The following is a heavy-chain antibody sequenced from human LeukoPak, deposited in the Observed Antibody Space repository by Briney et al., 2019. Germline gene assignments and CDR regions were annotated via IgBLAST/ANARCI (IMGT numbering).Heavy chain of an antibody. V-gene: IGHV4-61*02. CDR1: GGSISSGSYY. J-gene: IGHJ5*02. Sequence: SETLSLTCTVSGGSISSGSYYWSWIRQPAGKGLEWIGRIYTSGSTNYNPSLKSRVTISVDTSKNQFSLKLSSVTAADTAVYYCARRPTRPYPMVRGVLNWFDPWGQGTLVTVSS. CDR3: ARRPTRPYPMVRGVLNWFDP. D-gene: IGHD3-10*01. CDR2: IYTSGST.